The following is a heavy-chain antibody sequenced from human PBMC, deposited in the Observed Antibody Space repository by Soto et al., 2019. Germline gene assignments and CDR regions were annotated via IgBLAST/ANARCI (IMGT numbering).Heavy chain of an antibody. CDR3: ARFATYRPGTVGWFDP. CDR2: IYYSGST. V-gene: IGHV4-59*08. CDR1: GGSISSYY. D-gene: IGHD6-13*01. J-gene: IGHJ5*02. Sequence: PSETLSLTCTVSGGSISSYYWSWIRQPPGKGLEWIGYIYYSGSTNYNPSLKSRVTISVDTSKNQFSLKLSSVTAADTAVYYCARFATYRPGTVGWFDPWGQGTLVSV.